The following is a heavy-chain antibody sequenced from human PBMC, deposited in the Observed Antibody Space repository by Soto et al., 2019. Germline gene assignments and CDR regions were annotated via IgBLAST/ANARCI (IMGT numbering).Heavy chain of an antibody. CDR2: IYYSGST. J-gene: IGHJ4*02. CDR3: ARVVAATHNDY. V-gene: IGHV4-31*03. Sequence: VKLQESGPGLVKPSQTLSLTCTVSGGSISSGGYYWSWIRQHPGKGLEWIGYIYYSGSTYYNPSLTSRVTLSVDTSKNQFSLKLSSVTAADTAVYYCARVVAATHNDYWGQGTLVTVSS. CDR1: GGSISSGGYY. D-gene: IGHD2-15*01.